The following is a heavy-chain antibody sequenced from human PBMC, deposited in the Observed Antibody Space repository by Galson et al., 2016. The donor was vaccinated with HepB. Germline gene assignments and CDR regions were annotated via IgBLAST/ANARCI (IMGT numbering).Heavy chain of an antibody. Sequence: SLRLSCAASGFTFSNYAMSWVRQAPGKGLEWVAVISGSGTATYYADPVKGRFTISRDNSKSTLYLQMNSLRAEDTAVYYCAKDSALVRAPVVVIQLEDAFDVWGQGTMVTVSS. J-gene: IGHJ3*01. CDR2: ISGSGTAT. CDR3: AKDSALVRAPVVVIQLEDAFDV. CDR1: GFTFSNYA. V-gene: IGHV3-23*01. D-gene: IGHD3-22*01.